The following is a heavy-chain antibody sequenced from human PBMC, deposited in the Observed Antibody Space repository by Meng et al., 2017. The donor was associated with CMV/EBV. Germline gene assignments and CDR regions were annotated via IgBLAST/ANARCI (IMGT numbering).Heavy chain of an antibody. D-gene: IGHD6-13*01. Sequence: GGSLRLSCAASGFTFSSYWMSWVRQAPGKGLEWVANIKQDGSEKYYVDSVKGRFTIARDNAKNSLYLQMNSLRAEDTAVYYCAREGGTYSSSWSGYYYYGMDVWGQGTTVPSP. J-gene: IGHJ6*02. CDR1: GFTFSSYW. CDR2: IKQDGSEK. CDR3: AREGGTYSSSWSGYYYYGMDV. V-gene: IGHV3-7*01.